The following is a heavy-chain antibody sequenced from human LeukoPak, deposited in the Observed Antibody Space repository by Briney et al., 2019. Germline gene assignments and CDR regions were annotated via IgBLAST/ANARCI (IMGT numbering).Heavy chain of an antibody. Sequence: GESLKISCKGSGYSFPSYWIGWVRQMPGKGLEWMGIIYPGDSDTRYSPSFQGQVTISADKSTSTAYLQWSSLKASDTAMYYCASSGVSDPDAFDIWGQGTMVTVPS. CDR2: IYPGDSDT. J-gene: IGHJ3*02. CDR1: GYSFPSYW. V-gene: IGHV5-51*01. D-gene: IGHD6-13*01. CDR3: ASSGVSDPDAFDI.